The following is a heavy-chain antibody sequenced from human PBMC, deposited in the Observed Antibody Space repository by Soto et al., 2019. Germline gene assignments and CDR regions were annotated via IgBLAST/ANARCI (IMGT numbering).Heavy chain of an antibody. V-gene: IGHV3-33*01. CDR2: IWYDGSNK. Sequence: QVQLVESGGGVVQPGRSLRLSCAASGFTFSSYGMHWVRQAPGKGLEWVAVIWYDGSNKYYADSVKGRFTISRDNSKNTLYLQMNSLRAEDTAVYYCARDLIPISRWLQPFQHWGQGTLVTVSS. J-gene: IGHJ1*01. D-gene: IGHD5-18*01. CDR3: ARDLIPISRWLQPFQH. CDR1: GFTFSSYG.